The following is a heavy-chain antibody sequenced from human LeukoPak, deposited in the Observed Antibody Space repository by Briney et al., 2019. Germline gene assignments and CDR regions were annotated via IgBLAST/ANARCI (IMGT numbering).Heavy chain of an antibody. CDR2: IKQDGSEK. J-gene: IGHJ4*02. CDR3: ARETPDYYDSSGYPTTFDY. D-gene: IGHD3-22*01. V-gene: IGHV3-7*01. CDR1: GFTFSGYW. Sequence: GGSLRLSCAASGFTFSGYWMSWVRQAPGKGLEWVANIKQDGSEKYYVDSVKGRFTISRDNAKNSLYLQMNSLRAEDTAVYYCARETPDYYDSSGYPTTFDYWGQGTLVTVSS.